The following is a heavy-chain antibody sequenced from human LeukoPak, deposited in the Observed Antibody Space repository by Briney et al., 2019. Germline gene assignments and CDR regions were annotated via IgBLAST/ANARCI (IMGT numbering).Heavy chain of an antibody. Sequence: ASVKGSCKASGYTFTSYYMHWVRQAPGQGLEWMGIINPSGGSTSYAQKFQGRVTMTRDTSTSTVYMELSSLRSEDTAVYYCARASHYYDSSGSFDYWGQGTLVTVSS. CDR1: GYTFTSYY. D-gene: IGHD3-22*01. CDR3: ARASHYYDSSGSFDY. CDR2: INPSGGST. V-gene: IGHV1-46*01. J-gene: IGHJ4*02.